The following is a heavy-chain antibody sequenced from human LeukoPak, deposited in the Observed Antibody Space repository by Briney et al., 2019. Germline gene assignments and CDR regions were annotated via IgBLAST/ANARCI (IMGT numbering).Heavy chain of an antibody. CDR3: AKVRYDSSGYQSPYFDY. Sequence: PGGSLRLSCAASGFTFSSYAMSWVRQAPGKGLEWVSVISGSGGSTYYADSVKGWFTISRDNSKNTLYLQMNSLRAEDTAVYYCAKVRYDSSGYQSPYFDYWGQGILVTVSS. V-gene: IGHV3-23*01. D-gene: IGHD3-22*01. CDR2: ISGSGGST. CDR1: GFTFSSYA. J-gene: IGHJ4*02.